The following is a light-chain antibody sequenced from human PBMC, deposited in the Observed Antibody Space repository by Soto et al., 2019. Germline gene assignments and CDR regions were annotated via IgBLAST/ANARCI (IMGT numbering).Light chain of an antibody. CDR2: GAS. V-gene: IGKV3-15*01. CDR1: QSISSN. Sequence: EIVMTQSPATLSVSPGERATLSCRASQSISSNLAWYQQTPGQAPRLLIYGASTRANGIPARFSGSGSGTEFTLTISSLQSEDFAVYYGQQYNNWPAYTVGQGNKLEIK. J-gene: IGKJ2*01. CDR3: QQYNNWPAYT.